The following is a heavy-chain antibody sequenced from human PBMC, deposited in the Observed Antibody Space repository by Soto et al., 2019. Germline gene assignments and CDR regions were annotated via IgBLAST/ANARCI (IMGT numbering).Heavy chain of an antibody. CDR1: GFTFSSYS. D-gene: IGHD1-26*01. J-gene: IGHJ4*02. CDR3: AREYYSGTYSY. Sequence: GGSLRLSCAASGFTFSSYSMNWVRQAPGKGLEWVSSITSNSIDTYYADSVKGRFSIARDNAKNSLYLQMNSLRAEDTAVYYCAREYYSGTYSYWGQGTLVTVSS. CDR2: ITSNSIDT. V-gene: IGHV3-21*01.